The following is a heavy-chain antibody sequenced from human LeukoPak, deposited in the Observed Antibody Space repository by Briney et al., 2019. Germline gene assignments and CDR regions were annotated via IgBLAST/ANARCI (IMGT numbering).Heavy chain of an antibody. J-gene: IGHJ2*01. CDR1: GFTFSTHG. V-gene: IGHV3-48*01. Sequence: AGGSLRLSCGASGFTFSTHGMIWVRQAPGKGLEWVSYISPRSATIYYADSVKGRFTISRDDARNSLFLQMHSLRAGDTAVYYCARVRGPTVTTWYFDLWGRGTLVTVSP. CDR3: ARVRGPTVTTWYFDL. CDR2: ISPRSATI. D-gene: IGHD4-17*01.